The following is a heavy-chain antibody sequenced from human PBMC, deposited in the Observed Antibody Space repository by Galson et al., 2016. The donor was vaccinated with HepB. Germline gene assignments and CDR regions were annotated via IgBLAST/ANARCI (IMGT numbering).Heavy chain of an antibody. CDR1: GFTVSDNY. V-gene: IGHV3-66*01. CDR2: IYTGGST. D-gene: IGHD3-10*01. CDR3: ARDTTFYYGLAD. Sequence: SLRLSCAASGFTVSDNYMSWVRQAPGKGLEWVSTIYTGGSTFYADSVKGRFTISGDNSKNTLYLQMTGLRAEDTARYYCARDTTFYYGLADWGPGALVTGSS. J-gene: IGHJ4*02.